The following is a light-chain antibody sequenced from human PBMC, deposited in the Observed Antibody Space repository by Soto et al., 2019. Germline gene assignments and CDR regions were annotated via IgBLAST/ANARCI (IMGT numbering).Light chain of an antibody. CDR1: SSNIGAGYD. CDR3: QSYDSSLSGSGVV. V-gene: IGLV1-40*01. Sequence: QSVLTQPRSVSGAPGQRVTISCTGSSSNIGAGYDVHWYQQLPGTAPKLLIYGNSNRPSGVPDRFSGSKSGTSASLAITGLQAEDEADYSCQSYDSSLSGSGVVFGGGTQLTVL. J-gene: IGLJ2*01. CDR2: GNS.